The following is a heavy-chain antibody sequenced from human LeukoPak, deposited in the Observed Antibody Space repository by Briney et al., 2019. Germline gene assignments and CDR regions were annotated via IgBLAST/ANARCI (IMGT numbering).Heavy chain of an antibody. V-gene: IGHV4-61*01. CDR2: IYYSGST. CDR3: ARFGSSGYYYHDAFDI. J-gene: IGHJ3*02. CDR1: GGSFSSGSYY. Sequence: SETLSLTCTVSGGSFSSGSYYWSWIRQPPGTGLEWIGYIYYSGSTNYNPSLKSRVTISVDTSKNQFSLKLSSVTAADTAVYYCARFGSSGYYYHDAFDIWGQGTMVTVSS. D-gene: IGHD3-22*01.